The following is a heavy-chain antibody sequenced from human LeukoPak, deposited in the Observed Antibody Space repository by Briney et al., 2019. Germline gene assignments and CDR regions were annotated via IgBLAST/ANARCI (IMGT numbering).Heavy chain of an antibody. V-gene: IGHV4-59*01. CDR3: ARSPTVTTWFDP. Sequence: PSETLSLTCTVSGGSISSYYWSWIRQPPGKGLEWIGYIYYSGSTNYNPSLKSRVTISVDTSKNQFSLKLSSVTAADTAVYYCARSPTVTTWFDPWGQGTLVTVSS. J-gene: IGHJ5*02. CDR2: IYYSGST. CDR1: GGSISSYY. D-gene: IGHD4-11*01.